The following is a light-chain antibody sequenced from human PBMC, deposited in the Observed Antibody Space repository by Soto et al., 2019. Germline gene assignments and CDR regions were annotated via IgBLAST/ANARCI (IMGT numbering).Light chain of an antibody. CDR2: DAS. Sequence: EIVLTQSPATLSLSPGERATLSCSASQSVGSYLGWYQHKPGQAPRLLIYDASNRAPGIPARFSGSGSGTDFTRTISSLEPEDFSGSYCQQRSNWPRGTFGQGTKLEIK. V-gene: IGKV3-11*01. CDR3: QQRSNWPRGT. CDR1: QSVGSY. J-gene: IGKJ2*01.